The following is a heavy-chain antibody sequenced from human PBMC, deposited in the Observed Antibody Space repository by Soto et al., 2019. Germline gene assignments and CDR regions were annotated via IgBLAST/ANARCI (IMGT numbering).Heavy chain of an antibody. J-gene: IGHJ6*02. Sequence: EVQLVESGGGLVQPGGSLRLSCEASGFTFRNYDMHWVRQGTGKGLEWVSGISAAGDPDYADSVEGRFTITREKAQTSFFLQMNSLSVGDTAVYYCARTDRGFYGLDVWGQGTTVIVSS. V-gene: IGHV3-13*05. CDR3: ARTDRGFYGLDV. CDR2: ISAAGDP. CDR1: GFTFRNYD.